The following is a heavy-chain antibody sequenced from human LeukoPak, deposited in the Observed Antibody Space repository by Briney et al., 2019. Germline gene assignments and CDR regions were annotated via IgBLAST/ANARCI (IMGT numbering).Heavy chain of an antibody. V-gene: IGHV3-48*03. CDR1: GFTFGDYA. D-gene: IGHD3-10*02. J-gene: IGHJ6*04. CDR3: AELGITMIGGV. Sequence: GGSLRLSCTAFGFTFGDYAMSWVRQAPGKGLEWVSYISSSGSTIYYADSVKGRFTISRDNAKNSLYLQMNSLRAEDTAVDYCAELGITMIGGVWGKGTTVTISS. CDR2: ISSSGSTI.